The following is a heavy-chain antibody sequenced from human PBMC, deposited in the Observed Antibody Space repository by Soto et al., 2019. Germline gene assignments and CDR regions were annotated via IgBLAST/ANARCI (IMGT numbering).Heavy chain of an antibody. CDR2: IKSKTDGGTT. V-gene: IGHV3-15*07. J-gene: IGHJ4*02. CDR3: TTPGSDVYYFDY. Sequence: SVSNAWMNWVRQAPGKGLEWVGRIKSKTDGGTTDYAAPVKGRFTISRDDSKNTLYLQMNSLKTEDTAVYYCTTPGSDVYYFDYWGQGTLVTVSS. D-gene: IGHD2-21*01. CDR1: SVSNAW.